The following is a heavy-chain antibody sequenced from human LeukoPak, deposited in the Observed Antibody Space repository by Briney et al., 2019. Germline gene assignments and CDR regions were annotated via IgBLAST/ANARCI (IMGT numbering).Heavy chain of an antibody. Sequence: PSETLSLTCAVYGGSFSGYYWSWIRQPPGKGLEWIGEINHSGSTNYNPSLKSRVTISVDTSKNQFSLKLSSVTAADTAVYCCARGAYDYVWGSYRRNFDYWGQGTLVTVSS. V-gene: IGHV4-34*01. D-gene: IGHD3-16*02. J-gene: IGHJ4*02. CDR2: INHSGST. CDR1: GGSFSGYY. CDR3: ARGAYDYVWGSYRRNFDY.